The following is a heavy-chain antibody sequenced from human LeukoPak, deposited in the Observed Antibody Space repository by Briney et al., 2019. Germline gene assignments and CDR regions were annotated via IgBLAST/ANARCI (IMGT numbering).Heavy chain of an antibody. CDR2: IKKDGSEK. CDR3: ARGLWYFDY. Sequence: GGSLRLSCAASGFTFSSYGMSWVRQAPGKGLEWVANIKKDGSEKYYVESVKGRVTISRDNAKNSLYLQMNSLRAEDTAVYYCARGLWYFDYWGQGTLVTVSS. CDR1: GFTFSSYG. D-gene: IGHD3-10*01. J-gene: IGHJ4*02. V-gene: IGHV3-7*01.